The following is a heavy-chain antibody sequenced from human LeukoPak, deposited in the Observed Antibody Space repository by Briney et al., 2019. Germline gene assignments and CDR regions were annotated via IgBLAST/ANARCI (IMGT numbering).Heavy chain of an antibody. V-gene: IGHV3-30-3*01. J-gene: IGHJ4*02. CDR1: GFTFRSYA. Sequence: GGSLRLSCAASGFTFRSYAVHWVRQAPGKGLEWVAVISYDGSNKFYADSVKGRFTISRDNSKNTLYLQMNSLRAEDTAVYYCARDSGWSTEFDYWGQGTLVTVSS. D-gene: IGHD6-19*01. CDR2: ISYDGSNK. CDR3: ARDSGWSTEFDY.